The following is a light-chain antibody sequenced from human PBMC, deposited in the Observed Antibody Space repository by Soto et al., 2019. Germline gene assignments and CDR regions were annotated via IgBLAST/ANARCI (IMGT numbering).Light chain of an antibody. CDR3: SSYTSSSTVV. CDR2: EVS. J-gene: IGLJ1*01. CDR1: SSDVGGYNY. Sequence: QSALTQPASVSGSPGQSIXISCTGTSSDVGGYNYVSWYQHHPGKAPQLIIYEVSNRPSGVSHRFSGSKSGNTASLTISGLQADDEAEYYCSSYTSSSTVVFGIGTKLTVL. V-gene: IGLV2-14*01.